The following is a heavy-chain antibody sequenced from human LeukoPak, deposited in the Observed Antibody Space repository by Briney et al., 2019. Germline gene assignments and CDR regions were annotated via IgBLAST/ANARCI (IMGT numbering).Heavy chain of an antibody. CDR3: ARSPPPGATAYGVVDN. J-gene: IGHJ4*02. Sequence: SETLSLTCAVYGGSFSGYYWSWICQPPGKGLEWIGEINHSGRTNYNPSLKSRVTMLVDTSKNQFSLRLTSVTAADTAVYYCARSPPPGATAYGVVDNWGQGTLVIVSS. CDR1: GGSFSGYY. CDR2: INHSGRT. V-gene: IGHV4-34*01. D-gene: IGHD3-16*01.